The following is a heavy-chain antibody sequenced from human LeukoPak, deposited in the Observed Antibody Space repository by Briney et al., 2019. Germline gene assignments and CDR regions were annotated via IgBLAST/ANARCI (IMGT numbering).Heavy chain of an antibody. CDR3: AKEGPAQFSDEDAFDI. CDR1: GFTFSSYA. CDR2: ISGSGGST. V-gene: IGHV3-23*01. Sequence: GGSLRLSCAASGFTFSSYAMSWVRQAPGKGLEWVSAISGSGGSTYYADSVKGRFTISRDNSKNTLYLQMNSLRAEDTAVYYCAKEGPAQFSDEDAFDIWGQGTMVTVSS. J-gene: IGHJ3*02. D-gene: IGHD3-3*02.